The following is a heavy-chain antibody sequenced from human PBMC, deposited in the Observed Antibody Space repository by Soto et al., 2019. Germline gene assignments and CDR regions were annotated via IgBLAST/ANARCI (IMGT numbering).Heavy chain of an antibody. V-gene: IGHV1-8*01. D-gene: IGHD3-3*01. Sequence: QVQLVQSGAEVKKPGASVKVSCKASGYTFTSYDINWVRQATGQGLEWMGWMNPNSGNTGYAQKFQGRVTMTRNTSISTAYMELSSLRSADTAVYYCASRGAADDFWSGWGDYYYMDVWGKGTTVTVSS. J-gene: IGHJ6*03. CDR1: GYTFTSYD. CDR2: MNPNSGNT. CDR3: ASRGAADDFWSGWGDYYYMDV.